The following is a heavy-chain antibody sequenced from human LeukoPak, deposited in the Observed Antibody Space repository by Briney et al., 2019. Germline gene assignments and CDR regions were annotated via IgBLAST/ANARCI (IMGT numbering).Heavy chain of an antibody. D-gene: IGHD3-22*01. J-gene: IGHJ4*02. CDR1: GFTFSSYN. CDR3: ARDPYDSSGYPMAY. V-gene: IGHV3-30-3*01. Sequence: GGSLRLSCAASGFTFSSYNIHWVRQAPGKGLEWVAFISYDGYNTDYPDAVKGRFTISKDNSKNTLFLQMNSLRAEDTAVYYCARDPYDSSGYPMAYWGQGTLVTVSS. CDR2: ISYDGYNT.